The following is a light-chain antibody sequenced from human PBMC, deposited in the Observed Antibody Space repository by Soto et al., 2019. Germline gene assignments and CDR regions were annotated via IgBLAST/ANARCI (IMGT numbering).Light chain of an antibody. V-gene: IGKV3-11*01. CDR2: EAS. CDR3: QQRYNWPPCT. Sequence: EVVLTQSPATLSLSPGERATLSCRASQSISNSLAWYQQKPGQAPRLLIYEASNRATGIPARFSGTGSGTDFNLTISSLEPEDFAVYYCQQRYNWPPCTFGKGTK. CDR1: QSISNS. J-gene: IGKJ2*02.